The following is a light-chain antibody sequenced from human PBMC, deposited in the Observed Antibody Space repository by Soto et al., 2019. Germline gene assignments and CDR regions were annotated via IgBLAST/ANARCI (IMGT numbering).Light chain of an antibody. Sequence: QSALTQPASVSGSPGQSITISCTGTSSDVGGYNYVSWFQQYPGKAPKLMIYEVNNRPSGVSVRFSGSKSGNTASLTISGLQAEDEADFYCSSFTSSSTWVFGGGTKLTVL. J-gene: IGLJ3*02. CDR3: SSFTSSSTWV. V-gene: IGLV2-14*01. CDR2: EVN. CDR1: SSDVGGYNY.